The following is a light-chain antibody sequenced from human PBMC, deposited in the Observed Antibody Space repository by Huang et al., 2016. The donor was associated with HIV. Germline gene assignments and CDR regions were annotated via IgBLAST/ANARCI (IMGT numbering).Light chain of an antibody. CDR2: GAS. Sequence: EIVMTQSPATLSVSPGERATLSCRASQSVSSNLAWYQQKLGQAPRLLIDGASTRATGIPARFRGSGSGTEFTLTISSLQSEDFAVYYCQQYNNWPPRSFGQGTKVEIK. V-gene: IGKV3-15*01. CDR1: QSVSSN. J-gene: IGKJ1*01. CDR3: QQYNNWPPRS.